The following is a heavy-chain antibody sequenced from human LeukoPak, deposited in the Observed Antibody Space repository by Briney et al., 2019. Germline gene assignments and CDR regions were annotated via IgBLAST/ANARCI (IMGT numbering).Heavy chain of an antibody. CDR1: GYSISSGFY. Sequence: SETQSLTCTVSGYSISSGFYWGWIRQPPGKGLEWIGSIYHSGSTHYNSSLKGRVTISVDTSKNQLSLKLSSVTAADTAVYYCARGVGLTQGGTFDYWGQGTLVTVSS. J-gene: IGHJ4*02. D-gene: IGHD1-26*01. CDR2: IYHSGST. V-gene: IGHV4-38-2*02. CDR3: ARGVGLTQGGTFDY.